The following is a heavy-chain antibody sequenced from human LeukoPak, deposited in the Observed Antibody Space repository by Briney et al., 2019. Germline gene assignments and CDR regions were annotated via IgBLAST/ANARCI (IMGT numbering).Heavy chain of an antibody. CDR2: ISAGNGNT. CDR3: AIDSGSGNNDY. D-gene: IGHD1-26*01. V-gene: IGHV1-3*01. J-gene: IGHJ4*02. CDR1: GYTFTSYA. Sequence: ASVKVSCKASGYTFTSYAIHWVRQAPGQRLEWMGWISAGNGNTKYSQNFQGRVTFISNTSATTAFMELSSLRSEDAAVYYCAIDSGSGNNDYWGQGTLVTDSS.